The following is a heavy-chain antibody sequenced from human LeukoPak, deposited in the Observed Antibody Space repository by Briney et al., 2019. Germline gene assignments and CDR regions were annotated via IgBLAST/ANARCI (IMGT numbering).Heavy chain of an antibody. V-gene: IGHV3-9*03. Sequence: GGSLRLSCAASGFTFDDYAMHWVRQAPGKGLEWVSGISWNSGSIGYADSVKGRFTISRDNAKNSLYLQMNSLRAEDMALYYCAKDTSGAVRGPFDYWGQGTLVTVSS. J-gene: IGHJ4*02. CDR1: GFTFDDYA. CDR3: AKDTSGAVRGPFDY. CDR2: ISWNSGSI. D-gene: IGHD3-10*01.